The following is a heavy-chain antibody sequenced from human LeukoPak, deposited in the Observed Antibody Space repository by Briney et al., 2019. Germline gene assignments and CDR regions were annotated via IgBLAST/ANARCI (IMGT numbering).Heavy chain of an antibody. J-gene: IGHJ4*02. D-gene: IGHD6-13*01. CDR2: MRGSGGST. V-gene: IGHV3-23*01. Sequence: GGSLRLAWAAAAFFSSRFSISWVRQGAGKGLGWVSAMRGSGGSTYYADSVKGRFTISRDNSKNTLYLQMNSLRAEDTAVYYCAKGWVSNDYWGQGTLVTVSS. CDR1: AFFSSRFS. CDR3: AKGWVSNDY.